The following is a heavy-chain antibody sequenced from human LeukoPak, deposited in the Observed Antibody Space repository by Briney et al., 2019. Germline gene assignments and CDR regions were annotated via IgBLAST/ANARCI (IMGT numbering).Heavy chain of an antibody. J-gene: IGHJ3*02. CDR1: GFSFSSYE. Sequence: GGSLRLSCAASGFSFSSYEMNWVRLAPGKGLEWVSHISSSATNIYYADSVKGRFTISRDNAKNSLYLQTNRLRAEDTAVYYCAKEGSYDALDIWGQGTMVTVSS. D-gene: IGHD1-26*01. V-gene: IGHV3-48*03. CDR3: AKEGSYDALDI. CDR2: ISSSATNI.